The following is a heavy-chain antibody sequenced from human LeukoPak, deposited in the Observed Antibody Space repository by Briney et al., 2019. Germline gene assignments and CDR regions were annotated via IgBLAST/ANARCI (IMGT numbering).Heavy chain of an antibody. Sequence: SETLSLTCIVSGGSTNNYYWSWIRQPPGKGLEWIGYTYYSGSTDYNPSLKSRATISVDTSNNQFSLKLTSVTSADTAVYYCARSFRHYYYYMGVWGQGTTVTVSS. CDR1: GGSTNNYY. CDR2: TYYSGST. CDR3: ARSFRHYYYYMGV. J-gene: IGHJ6*03. V-gene: IGHV4-59*08.